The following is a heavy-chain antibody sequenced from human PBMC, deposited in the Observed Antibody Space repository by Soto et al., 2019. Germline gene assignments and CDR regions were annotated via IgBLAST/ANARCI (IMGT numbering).Heavy chain of an antibody. V-gene: IGHV1-69*13. Sequence: ASVKVSCKASGDTFSSYAISWVRQAPGQGLEWMGGIIPISGTANYAQKFQGRVTITADESTSTAYMELSSLRSEDTAVYYCARASLEMATITSIDYWGQGTLVTDSS. D-gene: IGHD5-12*01. CDR3: ARASLEMATITSIDY. J-gene: IGHJ4*02. CDR2: IIPISGTA. CDR1: GDTFSSYA.